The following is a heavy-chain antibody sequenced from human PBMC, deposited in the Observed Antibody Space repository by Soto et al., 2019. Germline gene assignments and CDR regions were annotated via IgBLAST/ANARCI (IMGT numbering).Heavy chain of an antibody. V-gene: IGHV1-18*01. Sequence: GASVKVSCKASGYTFTSYGISWVRQAPGQGLEWMGWMSANSGNTGYAQKLQGRVTMTTNTSMSTAYMELRSLRSEDTAVYYCARGHVKALSSGWWNYYYYMDVWGKGTTVTVSS. J-gene: IGHJ6*03. CDR2: MSANSGNT. CDR1: GYTFTSYG. D-gene: IGHD6-19*01. CDR3: ARGHVKALSSGWWNYYYYMDV.